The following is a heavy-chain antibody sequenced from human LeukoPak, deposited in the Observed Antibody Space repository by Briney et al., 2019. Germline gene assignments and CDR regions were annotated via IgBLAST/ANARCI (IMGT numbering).Heavy chain of an antibody. CDR2: INWNGRST. J-gene: IGHJ6*03. CDR3: TRRPTNNYYYMDV. V-gene: IGHV3-20*04. D-gene: IGHD2-2*01. Sequence: GGSLRLSCAASGFTFDDSGMSWVRQPPGKGLEWISGINWNGRSTTYADSVKGRFTISRDNAKNPLYLQMNSLRAEDTALYYCTRRPTNNYYYMDVWGRGTTVTVSS. CDR1: GFTFDDSG.